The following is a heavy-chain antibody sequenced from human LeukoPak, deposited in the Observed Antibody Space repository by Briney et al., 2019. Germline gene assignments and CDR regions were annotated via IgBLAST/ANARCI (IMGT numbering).Heavy chain of an antibody. Sequence: PGGSLRLSCAASGFTFSSYAMHWVRQAPGKGLEWVAVISYDGGNKYYADSVKGRFTISRDNSKNTLYLQMNSLLAEDTAVYYCARAGGRYDAFDIWGQGTMVTVSS. CDR2: ISYDGGNK. CDR3: ARAGGRYDAFDI. D-gene: IGHD6-19*01. CDR1: GFTFSSYA. J-gene: IGHJ3*02. V-gene: IGHV3-30*04.